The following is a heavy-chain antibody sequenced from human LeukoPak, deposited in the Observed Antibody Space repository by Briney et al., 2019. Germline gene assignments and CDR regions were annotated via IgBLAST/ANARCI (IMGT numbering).Heavy chain of an antibody. CDR1: GYTFASYG. V-gene: IGHV1-18*01. Sequence: GASVKVSCKASGYTFASYGISWVRQAPGQGLEWMGWISAYNGNTNYAQKLQGRVTMTTDTSTSTAYMELRSLRSDDTAVYYCARLDCSSTSCYTRDYYYYYYMDVWGKGTTVTVSS. CDR2: ISAYNGNT. CDR3: ARLDCSSTSCYTRDYYYYYYMDV. D-gene: IGHD2-2*02. J-gene: IGHJ6*03.